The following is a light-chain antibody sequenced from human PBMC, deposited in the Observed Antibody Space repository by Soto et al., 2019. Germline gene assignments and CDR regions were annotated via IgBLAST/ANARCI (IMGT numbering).Light chain of an antibody. V-gene: IGKV3-15*01. Sequence: EIVMTQSPATLSVSPGERATLSCRASQSVSSNLAWYQQKPGQAPRLLIYGASTRATGIPARFSGSGSGTEFTLTISSLQSEDFAVYYCQQYNNWPPSTFGPGTRLVIK. CDR1: QSVSSN. J-gene: IGKJ5*01. CDR2: GAS. CDR3: QQYNNWPPST.